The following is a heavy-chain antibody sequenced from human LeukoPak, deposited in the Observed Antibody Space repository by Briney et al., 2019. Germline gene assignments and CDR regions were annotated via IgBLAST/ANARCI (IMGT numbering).Heavy chain of an antibody. J-gene: IGHJ4*02. CDR1: GGTFSSYA. CDR2: IIPIFGTA. V-gene: IGHV1-69*13. Sequence: ASVKVSCKASGGTFSSYAISWVRQAPGQGLEWMGGIIPIFGTANYAQKFQGRVTITADESTSTAYMELSSLRSEDTAVYYCARDTHGVGGGLYWGQGTLVTVSS. D-gene: IGHD1-26*01. CDR3: ARDTHGVGGGLY.